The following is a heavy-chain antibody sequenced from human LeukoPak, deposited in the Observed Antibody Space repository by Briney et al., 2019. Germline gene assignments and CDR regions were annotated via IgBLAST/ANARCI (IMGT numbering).Heavy chain of an antibody. J-gene: IGHJ4*02. CDR1: GGTFSSYA. D-gene: IGHD6-13*01. CDR3: ARDGYSSSWYEPESFDY. Sequence: GASVKVSCKASGGTFSSYAISWVRQAPGQGLEWMGGIIPIFGTANYAQKFQGRVTITADESTSTAYMELSSLRSEDTAVYYCARDGYSSSWYEPESFDYWGQGTLVTVSS. V-gene: IGHV1-69*13. CDR2: IIPIFGTA.